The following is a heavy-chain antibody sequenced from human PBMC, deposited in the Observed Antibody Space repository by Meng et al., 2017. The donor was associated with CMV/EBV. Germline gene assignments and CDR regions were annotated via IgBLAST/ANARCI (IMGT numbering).Heavy chain of an antibody. Sequence: VQVVESGAEVKKPGASVKVSCKASGGTFSSYAISWVRQAPGQGLEWMGGIIPIFGTANYAQKFQGRVTITADESTSTAYMELSSLRSEDTAVYYCAREGYCGGDCFYDYWGQGTLVTVSS. J-gene: IGHJ4*02. V-gene: IGHV1-69*12. CDR2: IIPIFGTA. CDR3: AREGYCGGDCFYDY. CDR1: GGTFSSYA. D-gene: IGHD2-21*02.